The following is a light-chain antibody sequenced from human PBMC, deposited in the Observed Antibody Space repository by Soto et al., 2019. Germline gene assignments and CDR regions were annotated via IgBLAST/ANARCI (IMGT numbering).Light chain of an antibody. CDR1: QSVGSTY. CDR2: DAS. CDR3: KQYGDSPCT. V-gene: IGKV3-20*01. J-gene: IGKJ1*01. Sequence: EAVLTQSPGTLSLTPGGRATGYSTVSQSVGSTYLAWYQQKPGQAPRLLIYDASSRATGIPDRFSGSGSGTDFTLTISRLETEDFAVYYCKQYGDSPCTFGQGTKVDIK.